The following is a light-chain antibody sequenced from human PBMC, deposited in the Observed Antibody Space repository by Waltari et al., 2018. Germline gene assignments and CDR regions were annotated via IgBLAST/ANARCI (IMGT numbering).Light chain of an antibody. CDR2: GAS. V-gene: IGKV3-15*01. CDR3: QQYNNWPRT. CDR1: QSVSSN. J-gene: IGKJ2*01. Sequence: EIVMTQSPATLSVSPGDRATLTCRASQSVSSNLAWSQQKPGPAPRLLIYGASTRATGIPARFSGSGSGTEFTLTISSLQSEDFAVYYCQQYNNWPRTFGQGTKLEIK.